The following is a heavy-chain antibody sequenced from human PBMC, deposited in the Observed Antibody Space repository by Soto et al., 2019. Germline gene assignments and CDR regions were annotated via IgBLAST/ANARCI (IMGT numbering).Heavy chain of an antibody. J-gene: IGHJ4*02. CDR3: AKDGWFGGFDY. CDR2: ISGSGSTI. Sequence: SCAASGFTFSDFFMSWVRQAPGKGLEWIAYISGSGSTIRYADSVKGRITISRDNSKNTLYLQMNSLRAEDTAVYYCAKDGWFGGFDYWGQGTLVTVSS. CDR1: GFTFSDFF. V-gene: IGHV3-11*01. D-gene: IGHD3-10*01.